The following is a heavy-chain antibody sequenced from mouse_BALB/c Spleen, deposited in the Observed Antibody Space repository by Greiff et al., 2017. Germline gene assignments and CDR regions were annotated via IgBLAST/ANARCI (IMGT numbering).Heavy chain of an antibody. Sequence: EVQLVESGGGLVKPGGSLKLSCAASGFTFSSYAMSWVRQTPEKRLEWVASISSGGSTYYPDSVKGRFTISRDNARNILYLQMSSLRSEDTAMYYCARGTTMITTAFAYWGQGTLVTVSA. CDR3: ARGTTMITTAFAY. J-gene: IGHJ3*01. CDR2: ISSGGST. D-gene: IGHD2-4*01. V-gene: IGHV5-6-5*01. CDR1: GFTFSSYA.